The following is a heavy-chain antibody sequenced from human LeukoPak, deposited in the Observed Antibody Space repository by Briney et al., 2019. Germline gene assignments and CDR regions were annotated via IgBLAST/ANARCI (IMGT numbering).Heavy chain of an antibody. J-gene: IGHJ6*02. D-gene: IGHD2-2*01. CDR2: ISGSGGST. V-gene: IGHV3-23*01. CDR3: AKKDDLPAAIDYYYGMDV. CDR1: GFTFSDYY. Sequence: GGSLRLSCAASGFTFSDYYMSWIRQAPGKGLEWVSAISGSGGSTYYADSVKGRFTISRDNSKNTLYLQMNSLRAEDTAVYYCAKKDDLPAAIDYYYGMDVWGQGTTVTVSS.